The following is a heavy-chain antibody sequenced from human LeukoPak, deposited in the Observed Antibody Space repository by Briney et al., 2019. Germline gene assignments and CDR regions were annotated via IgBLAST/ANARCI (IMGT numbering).Heavy chain of an antibody. D-gene: IGHD3-10*01. J-gene: IGHJ4*02. Sequence: PGGSLRLSCAASGFMFSNYWMTWVRQAPGKGLEWVANIKEDGSEKYYVDSVKGRFTISRDNAKNSVYLQMNSVRAEDTAVYYCSGGDRFVDYWGQGTLVTVSS. CDR2: IKEDGSEK. CDR3: SGGDRFVDY. CDR1: GFMFSNYW. V-gene: IGHV3-7*04.